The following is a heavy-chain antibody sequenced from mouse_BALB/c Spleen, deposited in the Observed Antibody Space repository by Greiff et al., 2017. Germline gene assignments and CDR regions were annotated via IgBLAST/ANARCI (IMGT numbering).Heavy chain of an antibody. Sequence: EVMLVESGGGLVKPGGSLKLSCAASGFTFSDYYMYWVRQTPEKRLEWVATISDGGSYTYYPDSVKGRFTISRDNAKNNLYLQMSSLKSEDTAMYYCARGYYGSSYGYFDVWGAGTTVTVSS. CDR2: ISDGGSYT. CDR3: ARGYYGSSYGYFDV. V-gene: IGHV5-4*02. D-gene: IGHD1-1*01. CDR1: GFTFSDYY. J-gene: IGHJ1*01.